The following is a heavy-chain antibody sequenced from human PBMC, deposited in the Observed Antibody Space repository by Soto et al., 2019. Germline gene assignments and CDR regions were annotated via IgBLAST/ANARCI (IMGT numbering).Heavy chain of an antibody. Sequence: GGSLRLSCAASGFTFSSYSMNWVRQAPGKGLEWVANIKQDGSEKYYVDSVKGRFSISRDNAKNSLYLQMNSLRAEDTAVYYCVVRGVTKTYWGQGTMVAVYS. CDR2: IKQDGSEK. D-gene: IGHD3-10*01. V-gene: IGHV3-7*03. J-gene: IGHJ4*02. CDR3: VVRGVTKTY. CDR1: GFTFSSYS.